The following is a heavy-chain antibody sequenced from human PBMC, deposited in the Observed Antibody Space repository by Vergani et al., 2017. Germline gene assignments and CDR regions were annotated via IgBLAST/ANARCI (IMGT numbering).Heavy chain of an antibody. V-gene: IGHV5-10-1*03. D-gene: IGHD1-26*01. CDR2: IDPSDSYT. CDR1: GYSFTSYW. J-gene: IGHJ6*02. Sequence: EVQLVQSGAEVKKPGESLRISCKGSGYSFTSYWISWVRQMPGKGLEWMGRIDPSDSYTNYSPSFQGHVTISADKSISTAYLQWSSLKASDTAKYYCARRRATGYYYYGMDVWGQGTTVTVSS. CDR3: ARRRATGYYYYGMDV.